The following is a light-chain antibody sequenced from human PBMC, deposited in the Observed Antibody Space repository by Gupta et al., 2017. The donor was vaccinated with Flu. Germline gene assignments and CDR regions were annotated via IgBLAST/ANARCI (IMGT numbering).Light chain of an antibody. V-gene: IGLV2-8*01. Sequence: GKAPRLIIYEVSERPSGVPDRFSGSKSGNTASLIVSGLQTEDEADYYCSSYAGSSRTFVFGTGTTITVL. CDR2: EVS. CDR3: SSYAGSSRTFV. J-gene: IGLJ1*01.